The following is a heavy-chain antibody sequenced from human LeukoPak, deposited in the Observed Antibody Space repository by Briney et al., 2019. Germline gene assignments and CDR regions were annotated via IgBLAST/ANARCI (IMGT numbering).Heavy chain of an antibody. CDR3: ARAFLSNPTPR. V-gene: IGHV1-2*02. CDR1: GYTFTGYY. D-gene: IGHD2-15*01. J-gene: IGHJ4*02. CDR2: INPNSGGT. Sequence: ASVTVSYKASGYTFTGYYMHWVRQAPGQGLEWMGWINPNSGGTNYAQKFQGRVTMTRDTSISTAYMELSRLRSDDTAVYYCARAFLSNPTPRWGQGTLVTVSS.